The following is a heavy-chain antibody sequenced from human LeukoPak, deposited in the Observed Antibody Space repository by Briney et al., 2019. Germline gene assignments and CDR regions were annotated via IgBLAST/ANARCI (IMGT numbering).Heavy chain of an antibody. D-gene: IGHD3-10*01. J-gene: IGHJ6*02. CDR3: ARDRGGSGKDV. CDR1: GFTFSSYG. Sequence: GGSLRLSCAASGFTFSSYGMHWVRQAPGKGLEWVAVIWYDGSNKYYADSVKGRFTISRDNSKNTLYLQMNSLRAEDTAVYYCARDRGGSGKDVWGQGTTVTVSS. V-gene: IGHV3-33*01. CDR2: IWYDGSNK.